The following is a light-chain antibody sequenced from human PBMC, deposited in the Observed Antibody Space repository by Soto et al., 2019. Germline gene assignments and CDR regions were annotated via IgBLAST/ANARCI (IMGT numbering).Light chain of an antibody. Sequence: QSALTQPASVSGSPGQSITISCTGTSSDVGGYNYVSWYQHHPGKAPKLIIYDVSNRPPGVSNRFSASKSDNTASLTISGLQAEDEADYYCSSYSTNSPVLLGGGTKLTVL. J-gene: IGLJ2*01. V-gene: IGLV2-14*03. CDR1: SSDVGGYNY. CDR2: DVS. CDR3: SSYSTNSPVL.